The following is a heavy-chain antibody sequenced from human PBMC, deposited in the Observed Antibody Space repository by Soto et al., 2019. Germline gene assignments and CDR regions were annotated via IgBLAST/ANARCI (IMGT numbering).Heavy chain of an antibody. Sequence: GGSLRLSCAASGFTFSTFALHWVRQAPGEGLEWVALISHDGRIEKYADSVKGRFTISRDNSKNTLYMQMDSLRLEDTGVYYCARDGLPDDFGSGGSWFDPWGQGPQVTVSS. CDR2: ISHDGRIE. D-gene: IGHD3-3*01. CDR1: GFTFSTFA. V-gene: IGHV3-30-3*01. CDR3: ARDGLPDDFGSGGSWFDP. J-gene: IGHJ5*02.